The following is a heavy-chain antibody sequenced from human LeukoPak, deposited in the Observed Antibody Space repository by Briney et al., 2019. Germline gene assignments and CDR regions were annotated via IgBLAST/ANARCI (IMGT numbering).Heavy chain of an antibody. Sequence: PGGSLRLSCAASGFTFTNFAMSWVRQAPGKGLEWVSAISGSGGSTYYVDSVKGRFTISRDNSKNTLYLQMNSLRAEDTAVYYCAKALGYYYDSSGYYTDFDYWGQGTLVTVSS. V-gene: IGHV3-23*01. CDR2: ISGSGGST. CDR3: AKALGYYYDSSGYYTDFDY. D-gene: IGHD3-22*01. J-gene: IGHJ4*02. CDR1: GFTFTNFA.